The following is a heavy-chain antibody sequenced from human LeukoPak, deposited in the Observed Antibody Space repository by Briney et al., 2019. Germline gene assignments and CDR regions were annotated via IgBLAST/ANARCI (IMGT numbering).Heavy chain of an antibody. CDR2: ISGSGGST. CDR3: AKSMGATLYYYYGTDV. CDR1: GFTFSSYA. J-gene: IGHJ6*02. D-gene: IGHD1-26*01. Sequence: GGSLRLSCAASGFTFSSYAMSWVRQAPGKGLEWVSAISGSGGSTYYADSVKGRFIISRDNSKNTLYLQMNSLRAEDTAVYYCAKSMGATLYYYYGTDVWGQGTTVTVSS. V-gene: IGHV3-23*01.